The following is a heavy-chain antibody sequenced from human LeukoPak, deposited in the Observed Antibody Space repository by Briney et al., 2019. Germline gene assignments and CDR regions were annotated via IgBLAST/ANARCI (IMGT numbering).Heavy chain of an antibody. CDR3: ARTKDGYNYKYYFDY. D-gene: IGHD5-24*01. CDR1: GGSISSYY. CDR2: IYYSGST. V-gene: IGHV4-59*01. Sequence: SETLSLTCTVSGGSISSYYWSWIRQPPGKGLEWIGYIYYSGSTNYNPSLKSRVTISVDTSKNQFSLKLSSVTAADTAVYYCARTKDGYNYKYYFDYWGQGTLVTVPS. J-gene: IGHJ4*02.